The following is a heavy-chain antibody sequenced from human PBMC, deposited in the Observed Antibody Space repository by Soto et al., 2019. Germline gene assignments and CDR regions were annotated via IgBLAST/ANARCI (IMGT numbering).Heavy chain of an antibody. CDR3: ASGCSSASCYSSGNWFDP. Sequence: PGGSLRLSCAASGFTFSSYGMHWVRQAPGKGLEWVAVISNDGSNKYYADSVKGRFTISRDNSKNTLYLQMNSLRAEDTAVYYCASGCSSASCYSSGNWFDPWGQGTLVTVSS. J-gene: IGHJ5*02. D-gene: IGHD2-2*02. CDR2: ISNDGSNK. CDR1: GFTFSSYG. V-gene: IGHV3-30*03.